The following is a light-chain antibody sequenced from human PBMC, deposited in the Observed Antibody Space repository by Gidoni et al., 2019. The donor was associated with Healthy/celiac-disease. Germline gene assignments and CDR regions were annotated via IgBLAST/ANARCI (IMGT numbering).Light chain of an antibody. Sequence: EIVLTQSPATLSWSPGERATLSCRASQSVSSYLAWYQQRPGQAPRRLIYDASNRATGIPARFSGSGSGTDFTLTISSLEPEDFAVYYCQQRSKWPPAYTFXQXTKLEIK. V-gene: IGKV3-11*01. J-gene: IGKJ2*01. CDR1: QSVSSY. CDR3: QQRSKWPPAYT. CDR2: DAS.